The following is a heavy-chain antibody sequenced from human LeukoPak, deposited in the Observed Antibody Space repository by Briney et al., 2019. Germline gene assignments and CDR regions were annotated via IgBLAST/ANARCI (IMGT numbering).Heavy chain of an antibody. D-gene: IGHD3-10*01. CDR3: ARDCGGYGSYWFDP. V-gene: IGHV4-30-4*01. CDR1: GDSISSITW. J-gene: IGHJ5*02. Sequence: SETLSLTCAVSGDSISSITWWSWIRQPPGEGLEWIGYIYYSGSTYYNPSLKSRVTISVDTSKNQFSLKLSSVTAADTAVYYCARDCGGYGSYWFDPWGQGTLVTVSS. CDR2: IYYSGST.